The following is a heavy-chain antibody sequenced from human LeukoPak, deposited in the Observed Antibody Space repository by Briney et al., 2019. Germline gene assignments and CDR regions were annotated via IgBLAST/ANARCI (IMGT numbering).Heavy chain of an antibody. V-gene: IGHV3-33*01. J-gene: IGHJ3*02. CDR3: ARSELTIDDAFDI. D-gene: IGHD1-7*01. CDR1: GFTFSSYG. Sequence: PGGSLRLSCAASGFTFSSYGMHWVRQAPGKGLEWVAVIWYDGSNKYYADSVKGRFTISRDNSKNTLYLQMNSLRAEDTAVYYCARSELTIDDAFDIWGQGTMVTVSS. CDR2: IWYDGSNK.